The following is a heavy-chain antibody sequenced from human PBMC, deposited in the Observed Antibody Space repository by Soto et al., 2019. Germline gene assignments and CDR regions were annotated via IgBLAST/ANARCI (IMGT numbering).Heavy chain of an antibody. Sequence: SETLSLTCTVSGGSISSGGYYWSWIRQHPGKGLEWIGYIYYSGSTYYNPSLKSRVTISVDTSKNQFSLKLSSVTAADTAVYYCAIYCSSTSCLNWFDPCAQGTLATVSS. CDR3: AIYCSSTSCLNWFDP. D-gene: IGHD2-2*01. CDR1: GGSISSGGYY. V-gene: IGHV4-31*03. CDR2: IYYSGST. J-gene: IGHJ5*02.